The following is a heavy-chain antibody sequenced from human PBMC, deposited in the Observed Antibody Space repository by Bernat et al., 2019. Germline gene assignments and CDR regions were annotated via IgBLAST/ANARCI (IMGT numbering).Heavy chain of an antibody. V-gene: IGHV4-59*01. CDR1: GGSISSYY. J-gene: IGHJ4*02. Sequence: QVQLQESGPGLVKPSETLSLTCTVSGGSISSYYWTWIRQPPGKGLEWIGYIYYSGSTNYNPSLKSRVTISVDTSKNQFSLKLSSVTAADTAVYYCARLPRGYSGYDWGDYFDYWGQGTLVTVSS. CDR2: IYYSGST. D-gene: IGHD5-12*01. CDR3: ARLPRGYSGYDWGDYFDY.